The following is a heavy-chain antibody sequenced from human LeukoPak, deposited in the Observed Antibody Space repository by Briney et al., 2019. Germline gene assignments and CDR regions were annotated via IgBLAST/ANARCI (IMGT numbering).Heavy chain of an antibody. CDR1: GGSISSGDYY. CDR2: IYYSGDT. J-gene: IGHJ4*02. V-gene: IGHV4-31*02. D-gene: IGHD1-14*01. CDR3: ARAPRETNSWYYFDY. Sequence: KPSETLSLTCTVSGGSISSGDYYWSWIRQHPGKGLEWIGYIYYSGDTYYNPSLKSRVTISVDTSKNQFSLKLSSVTAADTAVYYCARAPRETNSWYYFDYWGQGTLVSVSS.